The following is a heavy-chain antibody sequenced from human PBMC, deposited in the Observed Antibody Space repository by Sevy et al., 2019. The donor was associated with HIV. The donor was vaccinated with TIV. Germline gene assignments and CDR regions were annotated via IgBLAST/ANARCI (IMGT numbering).Heavy chain of an antibody. CDR2: IYYGGST. V-gene: IGHV4-59*01. Sequence: SETLSLTCTVSGGSISSFYWSWIRQPPGKGLEWIGHIYYGGSTNYNPSLKSRVTISVDTSKNQYFLTVSSVTAADTAVYYCASVFSGSYSHFDYWGQGTLVTVSS. CDR3: ASVFSGSYSHFDY. J-gene: IGHJ4*02. D-gene: IGHD1-26*01. CDR1: GGSISSFY.